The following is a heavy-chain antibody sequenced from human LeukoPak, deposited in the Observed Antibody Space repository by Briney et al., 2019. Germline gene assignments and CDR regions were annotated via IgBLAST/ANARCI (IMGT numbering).Heavy chain of an antibody. CDR3: ARRLGRKFGERFYYYHYLDV. Sequence: SETLSLTCAVYGGSFSGYYWSWIRQPPGRGLEWIGEINHSGSTKYNPSLKNQVTISVDTSKNQFSLKLSSVTAADTAVYYCARRLGRKFGERFYYYHYLDVWGKGTTVTISS. V-gene: IGHV4-34*01. CDR2: INHSGST. CDR1: GGSFSGYY. D-gene: IGHD3-10*01. J-gene: IGHJ6*03.